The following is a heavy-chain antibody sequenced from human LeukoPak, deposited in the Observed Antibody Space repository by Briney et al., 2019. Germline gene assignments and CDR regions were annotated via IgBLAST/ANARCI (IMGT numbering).Heavy chain of an antibody. V-gene: IGHV4-34*01. CDR2: INHSGST. CDR1: GGSFSGYY. J-gene: IGHJ4*02. CDR3: ARDSGYLLI. D-gene: IGHD3-22*01. Sequence: PSETLSLTCAVYGGSFSGYYWSWIRQPPGKGLEWIGEINHSGSTNYNPSLKSRVTISVDTPKNQFSLKLSSVTAADTAVYYCARDSGYLLIRGQGTLVTVSS.